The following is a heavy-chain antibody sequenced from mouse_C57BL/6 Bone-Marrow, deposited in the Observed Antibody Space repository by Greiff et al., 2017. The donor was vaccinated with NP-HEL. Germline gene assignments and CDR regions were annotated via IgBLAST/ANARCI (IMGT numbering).Heavy chain of an antibody. Sequence: EVKVVESGGGLVKPGGSLKLSCAASGFTFSSYAMYWVRQTPEQRLEWVATISDGGSYTYYPDNVKGRFTISRDNAKNNLYLQISHLKSEATAMYYSASMITTVSFDYWGQGTTLTVSS. CDR2: ISDGGSYT. D-gene: IGHD1-1*01. J-gene: IGHJ2*01. V-gene: IGHV5-4*03. CDR1: GFTFSSYA. CDR3: ASMITTVSFDY.